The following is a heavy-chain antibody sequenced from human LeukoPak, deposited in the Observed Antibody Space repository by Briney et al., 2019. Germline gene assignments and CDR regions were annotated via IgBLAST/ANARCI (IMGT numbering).Heavy chain of an antibody. Sequence: GGSLRLSCAASGFTFSSYAMSWVRQAPGKGLEWVSAISGSGGSTYYADSVKGRFTISRDNSKNTLYLQMNSLRAEDTAVYYCAKEEKYYDFWSGYWPQDNWFDPWGQGTLVTVSS. J-gene: IGHJ5*02. CDR2: ISGSGGST. CDR3: AKEEKYYDFWSGYWPQDNWFDP. D-gene: IGHD3-3*01. CDR1: GFTFSSYA. V-gene: IGHV3-23*01.